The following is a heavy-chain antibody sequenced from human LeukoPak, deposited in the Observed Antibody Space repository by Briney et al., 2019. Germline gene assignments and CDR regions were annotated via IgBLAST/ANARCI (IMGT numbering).Heavy chain of an antibody. CDR2: IYHSGST. CDR1: GYSISSGYY. CDR3: ARRVVGVPYYFDY. V-gene: IGHV4-38-2*01. Sequence: SETLSLTCAVSGYSISSGYYWGWIRQPPGEGLEWIGSIYHSGSTYYNPSLKSRVTISVDTSKNQFSLKLSSVTAADTAVYYCARRVVGVPYYFDYWGQGTLVTVSS. D-gene: IGHD1-26*01. J-gene: IGHJ4*02.